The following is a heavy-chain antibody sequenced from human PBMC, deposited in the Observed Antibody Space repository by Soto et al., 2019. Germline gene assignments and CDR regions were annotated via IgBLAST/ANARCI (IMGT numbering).Heavy chain of an antibody. V-gene: IGHV1-18*01. D-gene: IGHD3-10*01. Sequence: QVQLVQSGAEVKKPGASVKVSCKASGYTFTSYGISWVRQAPGQGLEWMGWISAYNGNTNYAQKLQGRVTMTTDTSTSTADMELRSLRSDDAAVYYCARERYYYGSGKGKGPYYYYGMDVWGQGTTVTVSS. CDR3: ARERYYYGSGKGKGPYYYYGMDV. CDR1: GYTFTSYG. CDR2: ISAYNGNT. J-gene: IGHJ6*02.